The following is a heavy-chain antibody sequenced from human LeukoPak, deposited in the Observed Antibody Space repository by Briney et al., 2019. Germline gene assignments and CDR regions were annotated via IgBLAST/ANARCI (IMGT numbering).Heavy chain of an antibody. D-gene: IGHD6-13*01. J-gene: IGHJ4*02. CDR2: ISSSSSTR. Sequence: PGGSLRLSCAASGFTFSSYSMNWVRQAPGKGLEWVSYISSSSSTRYYADPVKGRFTISRDNAKNSLYLQMNSLRAEDTAVYYCARAPGRSWPHLFDYWGQGTLVTVSS. V-gene: IGHV3-48*01. CDR3: ARAPGRSWPHLFDY. CDR1: GFTFSSYS.